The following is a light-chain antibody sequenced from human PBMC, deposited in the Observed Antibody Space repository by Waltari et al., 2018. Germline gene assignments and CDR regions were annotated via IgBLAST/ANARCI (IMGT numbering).Light chain of an antibody. V-gene: IGLV2-14*03. CDR3: ASYTSSYTWV. J-gene: IGLJ3*02. Sequence: QSALTQPASVSGSPGQSITISCTGTNSDVGGYNYVSWFQQHPGTAPRLMIFGVSDRPAGVSNRFSGSKSGNTASLNISGLQAEDEAHYYCASYTSSYTWVFGGGTKLTVL. CDR2: GVS. CDR1: NSDVGGYNY.